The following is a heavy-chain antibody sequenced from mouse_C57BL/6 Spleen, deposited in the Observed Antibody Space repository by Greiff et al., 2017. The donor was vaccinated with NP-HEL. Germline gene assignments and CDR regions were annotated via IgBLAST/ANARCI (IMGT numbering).Heavy chain of an antibody. CDR1: GYTFTSYW. CDR3: ARNYYGLDY. J-gene: IGHJ2*01. D-gene: IGHD1-1*01. Sequence: QVQLQQPGAELVMPGASVKLSCKASGYTFTSYWMHWVKQRPGQGLEWIGEIDPSDSYTNYNQQFKGKSTLTVDKSSSTAYMQLSSLTSEDSAVYYCARNYYGLDYWGQGTTLTVSS. V-gene: IGHV1-69*01. CDR2: IDPSDSYT.